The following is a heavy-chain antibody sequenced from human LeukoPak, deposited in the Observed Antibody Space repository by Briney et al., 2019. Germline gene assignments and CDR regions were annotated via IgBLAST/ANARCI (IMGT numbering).Heavy chain of an antibody. CDR1: GGTFSSYT. CDR3: ASRVDTATIDY. J-gene: IGHJ4*02. CDR2: IIPILGIA. D-gene: IGHD5-18*01. Sequence: SSVKVSCKASGGTFSSYTISWVRQAPGQGLEWMGRIIPILGIANYAQKFQGRVTITADKSTSTAYMELSSLRSEDTSVYYCASRVDTATIDYWGQGTLVTVSS. V-gene: IGHV1-69*02.